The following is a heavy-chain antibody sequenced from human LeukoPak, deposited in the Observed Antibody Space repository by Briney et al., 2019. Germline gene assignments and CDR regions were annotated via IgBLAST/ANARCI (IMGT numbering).Heavy chain of an antibody. CDR1: GGSISSYY. Sequence: SETLSLTCTVSGGSISSYYWSWIRQPAGKGLEWIGRIYTSGSTNYNPSLKSRVTRSVDTSKNQFSLKLSSVTAADTAVYYCALLGSGSWYGELAECFQHWGQGTMVTVSS. CDR2: IYTSGST. D-gene: IGHD6-13*01. CDR3: ALLGSGSWYGELAECFQH. V-gene: IGHV4-4*07. J-gene: IGHJ1*01.